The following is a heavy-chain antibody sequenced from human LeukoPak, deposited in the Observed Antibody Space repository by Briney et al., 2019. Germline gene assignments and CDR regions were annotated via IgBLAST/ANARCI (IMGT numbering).Heavy chain of an antibody. V-gene: IGHV4-34*01. CDR2: INHSGST. Sequence: SETLSLTCAVYGGSFSGYYWSWIRRPPGKGLEWIGEINHSGSTNYNPSLKSRVTISVDTSKNQFSLKLSSVTAADTAVYYCATNRDYYYYYGMDVWGQGTTVTVSS. J-gene: IGHJ6*02. D-gene: IGHD1-14*01. CDR3: ATNRDYYYYYGMDV. CDR1: GGSFSGYY.